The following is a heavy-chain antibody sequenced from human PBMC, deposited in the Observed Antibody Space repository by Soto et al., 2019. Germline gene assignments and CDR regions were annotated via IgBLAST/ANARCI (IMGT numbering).Heavy chain of an antibody. D-gene: IGHD3-10*01. V-gene: IGHV4-4*02. Sequence: SETLSLTCAVSGDSISSTFWWTWVRQPPGKGLEWIGEVYHSGSTRYNPSLKSRVTISVDKPNNQFSLNLSSVTAADTAVYYCARVNYYGSGNYDESWFDPWGQGTLVTVSS. J-gene: IGHJ5*02. CDR2: VYHSGST. CDR3: ARVNYYGSGNYDESWFDP. CDR1: GDSISSTFW.